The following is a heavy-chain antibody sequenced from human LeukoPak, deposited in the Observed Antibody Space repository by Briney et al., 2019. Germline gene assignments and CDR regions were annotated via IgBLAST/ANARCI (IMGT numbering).Heavy chain of an antibody. CDR2: ISDSGDST. J-gene: IGHJ6*04. V-gene: IGHV3-23*01. D-gene: IGHD3-10*02. CDR1: GFTFSSYA. Sequence: GGSLRLSCAASGFTFSSYAMSWVRQAPGKGLEWASAISDSGDSTYYADSVKGRFTISRDNAKNSLYLQMNSLRAGDTAVYYCAELGITMIGGVWGKGTTVTISS. CDR3: AELGITMIGGV.